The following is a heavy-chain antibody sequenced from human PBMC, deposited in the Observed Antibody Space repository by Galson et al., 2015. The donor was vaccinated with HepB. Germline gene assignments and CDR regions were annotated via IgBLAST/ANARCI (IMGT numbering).Heavy chain of an antibody. CDR1: GYTFTSYG. CDR3: ATIYYGDSHDY. V-gene: IGHV1-18*04. Sequence: SVKVSCKASGYTFTSYGISWVRQAPGQGLEWMGWISAYNGNTNYAQKLQGRVTMTEDTSTDTAYMELSSLRSEDTAVYYCATIYYGDSHDYWGQGTLVTVSS. J-gene: IGHJ4*02. D-gene: IGHD4-17*01. CDR2: ISAYNGNT.